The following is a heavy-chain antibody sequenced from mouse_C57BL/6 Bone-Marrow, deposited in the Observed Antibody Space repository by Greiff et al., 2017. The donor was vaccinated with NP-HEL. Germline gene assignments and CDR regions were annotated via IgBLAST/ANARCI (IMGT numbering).Heavy chain of an antibody. Sequence: EVPLVESGGGLVKPGGSLKLSCAASGFTFSDYGMHWVRQAPAKGLEWVAYISSGSSTIYYADTVKGRFTISRDNAKNTLFLQMTSLRSDDTAMYYCAKKTSVVPFDYWGQGTTLTVSS. CDR1: GFTFSDYG. V-gene: IGHV5-17*01. D-gene: IGHD1-1*01. J-gene: IGHJ2*01. CDR2: ISSGSSTI. CDR3: AKKTSVVPFDY.